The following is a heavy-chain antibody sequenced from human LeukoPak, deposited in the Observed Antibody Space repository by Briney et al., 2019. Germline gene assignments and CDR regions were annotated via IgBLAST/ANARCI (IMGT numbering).Heavy chain of an antibody. Sequence: GWSLRLSCAASGFTLISYGMHWVRQAPGKELEWVAVILYDGSNKYYADSVKGRFTISRDNSKNTLYLQMSSLRAEDTAVCDCAREDSSGSTFDYWGQGTLVTVSS. D-gene: IGHD3-22*01. J-gene: IGHJ4*02. CDR1: GFTLISYG. V-gene: IGHV3-33*01. CDR2: ILYDGSNK. CDR3: AREDSSGSTFDY.